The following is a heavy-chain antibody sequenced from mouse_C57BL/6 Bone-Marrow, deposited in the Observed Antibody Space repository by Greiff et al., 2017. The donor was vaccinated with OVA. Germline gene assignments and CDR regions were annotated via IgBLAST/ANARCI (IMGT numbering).Heavy chain of an antibody. J-gene: IGHJ2*01. CDR2: INPSTGGT. CDR3: ARDYYASRLDY. V-gene: IGHV1-42*01. CDR1: GYSFTGYY. Sequence: EVQLQQSGAELARPGSSVKLSCKASGYSFTGYYMNWVKQSPEKSLEWIGEINPSTGGTTSNQKFKAKATLTVDKSSSTAYMQLKSLTSDDSAFYYCARDYYASRLDYWGQGTTPTVSS. D-gene: IGHD1-1*01.